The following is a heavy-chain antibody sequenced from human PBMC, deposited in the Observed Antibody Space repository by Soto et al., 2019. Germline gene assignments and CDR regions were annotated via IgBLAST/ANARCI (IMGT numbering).Heavy chain of an antibody. V-gene: IGHV1-69*06. CDR2: IIPIFGTP. J-gene: IGHJ6*02. CDR3: ARGRADYQLVPPQFCYHAMDV. CDR1: GDLFSSYS. D-gene: IGHD6-13*01. Sequence: QVQLVQSGAEVKKPGSSMNVSCKASGDLFSSYSISWVRQAPGHGLQWMGGIIPIFGTPNQAQRFQGRVTITADKLTGSVYMVLSSRRFEDTAVDFWARGRADYQLVPPQFCYHAMDVWGQGTTVSGSS.